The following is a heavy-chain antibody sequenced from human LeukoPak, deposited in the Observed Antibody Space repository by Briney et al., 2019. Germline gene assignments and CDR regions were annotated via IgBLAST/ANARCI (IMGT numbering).Heavy chain of an antibody. Sequence: GGSLRLSCAASGFTFSSYAMSWVRQAPGKGLEWVSAISGSGGSTYYADSVKGRFTISRDNSKNTLYLQMNSLRAEDTAVYYCANAGYCSGGSCSYPYYFDYWGQGTLATVSS. CDR3: ANAGYCSGGSCSYPYYFDY. V-gene: IGHV3-23*01. CDR2: ISGSGGST. D-gene: IGHD2-15*01. J-gene: IGHJ4*02. CDR1: GFTFSSYA.